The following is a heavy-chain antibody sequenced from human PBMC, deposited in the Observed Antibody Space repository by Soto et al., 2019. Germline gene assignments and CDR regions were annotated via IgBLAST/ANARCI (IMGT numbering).Heavy chain of an antibody. Sequence: RASVKGYCKASGFTFTSSAVKGVRQARGQRLEWIGWIVVGSGNTNYAQKFQERVTLTRDMSTSTAYMELSSLRSENTAVYFCAASYGSEKGYYYGMDVWAKRTTVTVSS. D-gene: IGHD3-10*01. CDR1: GFTFTSSA. V-gene: IGHV1-58*01. CDR2: IVVGSGNT. CDR3: AASYGSEKGYYYGMDV. J-gene: IGHJ6*04.